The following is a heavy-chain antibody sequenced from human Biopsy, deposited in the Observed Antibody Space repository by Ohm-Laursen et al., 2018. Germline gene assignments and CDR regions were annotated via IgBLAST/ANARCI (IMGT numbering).Heavy chain of an antibody. CDR1: GVTLSGYG. CDR2: INASSSYI. J-gene: IGHJ5*01. Sequence: SLRLSCAAAGVTLSGYGMNWVRQAPGKGLEWVSSINASSSYIHYPDSVKGRFTVSRDNTKNSLYLQMNSLRAADTDVYFCATELLPPGVGGPWLDSWGQGAPVTVSS. D-gene: IGHD3-10*01. V-gene: IGHV3-21*06. CDR3: ATELLPPGVGGPWLDS.